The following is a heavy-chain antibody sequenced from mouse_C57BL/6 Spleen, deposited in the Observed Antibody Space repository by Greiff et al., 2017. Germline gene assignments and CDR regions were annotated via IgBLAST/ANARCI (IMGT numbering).Heavy chain of an antibody. J-gene: IGHJ2*01. Sequence: VQLQQSGAELVKPGASVKISCKASGYAFSSYWMNWVKQRPGKGLEWIGQLYPGDGDTNSNGKFKGKATLTADKSSSTAYMQLSSLTSEDSAVYFCARRGYYGSSLYYFDYRGEGTTLTVSS. D-gene: IGHD1-1*01. CDR3: ARRGYYGSSLYYFDY. CDR2: LYPGDGDT. CDR1: GYAFSSYW. V-gene: IGHV1-80*01.